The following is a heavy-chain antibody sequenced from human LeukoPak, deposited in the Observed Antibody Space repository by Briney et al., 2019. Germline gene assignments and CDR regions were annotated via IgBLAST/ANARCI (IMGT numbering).Heavy chain of an antibody. Sequence: ASVKVSCTASGYTFTSYAMSWVRQAPGQGLEWMGWINTNTGNPTYAQGFTGRFVFSLDTSVSTAYLQISSLKAEDTAVYYCAREDYYDSSGYRGSDYWGQGTLVTVSS. CDR2: INTNTGNP. CDR1: GYTFTSYA. D-gene: IGHD3-22*01. V-gene: IGHV7-4-1*02. J-gene: IGHJ4*02. CDR3: AREDYYDSSGYRGSDY.